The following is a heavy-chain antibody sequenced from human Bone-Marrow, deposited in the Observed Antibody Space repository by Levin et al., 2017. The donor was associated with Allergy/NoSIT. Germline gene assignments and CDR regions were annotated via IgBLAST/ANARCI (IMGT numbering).Heavy chain of an antibody. V-gene: IGHV3-30*04. Sequence: GGSLRLSCAASGFTFSSYAMHWVRQAPGKGLEWVAVISYDGSNKYYADSVKGRFTISRDNSKNTLYLQMNSLRAEDTAVYYCARERRIQLWPTYYYYGMDVWGQGTTVTVSS. J-gene: IGHJ6*02. CDR1: GFTFSSYA. D-gene: IGHD5-18*01. CDR2: ISYDGSNK. CDR3: ARERRIQLWPTYYYYGMDV.